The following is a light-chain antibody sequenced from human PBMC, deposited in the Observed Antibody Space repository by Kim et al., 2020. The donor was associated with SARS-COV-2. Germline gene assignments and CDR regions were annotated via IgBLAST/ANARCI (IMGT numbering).Light chain of an antibody. CDR3: QQYNSYQIT. Sequence: DIQMTQSPSTLSASVGDRVTITCRASQSISSWLAWYQQKPGKAPKLLIYDASSLESGVPSRFSGSGSGTEFTLTISSLQPDDFATYYRQQYNSYQITFGQGTRLEIK. J-gene: IGKJ5*01. CDR1: QSISSW. V-gene: IGKV1-5*01. CDR2: DAS.